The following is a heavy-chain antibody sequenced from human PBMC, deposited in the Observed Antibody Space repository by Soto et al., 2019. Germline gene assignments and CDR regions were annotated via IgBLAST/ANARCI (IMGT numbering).Heavy chain of an antibody. CDR3: AKDFGFEYQLLSYYYYYGMDV. D-gene: IGHD2-2*01. CDR2: ISYDGSNK. CDR1: GFTFSSYG. V-gene: IGHV3-30*18. J-gene: IGHJ6*02. Sequence: GGSLRLSCAASGFTFSSYGMHWVRQAPGKGLEWVAVISYDGSNKYYADSVKGRFTISRDNSKNTLYLQMNSLRAEDTAVYYCAKDFGFEYQLLSYYYYYGMDVWGQGTTVTVSS.